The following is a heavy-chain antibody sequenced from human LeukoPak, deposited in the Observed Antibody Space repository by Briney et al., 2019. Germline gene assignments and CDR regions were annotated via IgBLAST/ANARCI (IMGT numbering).Heavy chain of an antibody. CDR2: INSDGRST. CDR1: GFTFSSYW. J-gene: IGHJ4*02. D-gene: IGHD1/OR15-1a*01. V-gene: IGHV3-74*01. Sequence: GGSLRLSCAASGFTFSSYWMHWVRQAPGKGLVWASCINSDGRSTNYADSVKGRFTVSRDNAKNTVYLQLSSLRAEDTAVYYCARLNTAGGNNYWGQGALVTVSS. CDR3: ARLNTAGGNNY.